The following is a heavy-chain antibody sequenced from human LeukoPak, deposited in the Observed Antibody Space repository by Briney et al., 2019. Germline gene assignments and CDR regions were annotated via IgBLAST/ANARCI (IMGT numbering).Heavy chain of an antibody. J-gene: IGHJ6*03. CDR3: AKEIYSSSSGYYMDV. Sequence: GGSLRLSCAASGFTFGSYGMSWVRQAPGKGLEWVSFITPNADRTSYADSVKGRFTISRDNSKNTLYLQMNSLRAEDTAVYYCAKEIYSSSSGYYMDVWGKGTTVTVSS. D-gene: IGHD6-6*01. CDR1: GFTFGSYG. V-gene: IGHV3-23*01. CDR2: ITPNADRT.